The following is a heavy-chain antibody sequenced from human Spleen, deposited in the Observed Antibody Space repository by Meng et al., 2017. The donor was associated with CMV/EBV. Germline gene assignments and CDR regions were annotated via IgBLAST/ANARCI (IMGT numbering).Heavy chain of an antibody. CDR3: ARRGIAARRSFDI. CDR1: GYTFTGYY. Sequence: ASVKVSCKASGYTFTGYYMDWVRQAPGQGLEWMGWINPNSGGTNYAQKFQGRVTMTRDTSMSTAYMELSRLTSDDTAVYYCARRGIAARRSFDIWGQGTTVTVSS. V-gene: IGHV1-2*02. D-gene: IGHD6-13*01. CDR2: INPNSGGT. J-gene: IGHJ3*02.